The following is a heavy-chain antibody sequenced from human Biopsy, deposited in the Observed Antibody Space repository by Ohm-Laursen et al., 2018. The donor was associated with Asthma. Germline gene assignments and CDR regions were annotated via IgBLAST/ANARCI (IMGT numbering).Heavy chain of an antibody. CDR1: GFTVSTNG. V-gene: IGHV3-53*01. J-gene: IGHJ3*02. Sequence: SLRLSCAASGFTVSTNGMSWVRQPPGKGLEWVSVIYSGGGTYYADSAQGRVTISRDNSKNTLSLQTNSLRAEDTAVYYCARAYGGSFFSGSFDIWGQGTMVTVSS. CDR3: ARAYGGSFFSGSFDI. CDR2: IYSGGGT. D-gene: IGHD4-23*01.